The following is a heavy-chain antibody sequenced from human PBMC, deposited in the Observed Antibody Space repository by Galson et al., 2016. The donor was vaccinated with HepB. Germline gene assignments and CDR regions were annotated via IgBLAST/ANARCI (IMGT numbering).Heavy chain of an antibody. CDR2: IVHIIGTG. D-gene: IGHD3-16*01. CDR3: AREGDGAYFDY. V-gene: IGHV1-69*06. J-gene: IGHJ4*02. Sequence: SVKVSCTASGDALRNLAINWVRQAPGQGLEWMGGIVHIIGTGYYAQKFQDRLTIVADKSTSTNYMELRSLRSEDTAVYYCAREGDGAYFDYWGQGTLVSVSS. CDR1: GDALRNLA.